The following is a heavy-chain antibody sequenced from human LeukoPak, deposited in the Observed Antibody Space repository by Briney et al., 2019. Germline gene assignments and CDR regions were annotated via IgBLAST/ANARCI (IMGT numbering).Heavy chain of an antibody. CDR2: IYYSGAT. Sequence: NPSETLSLTCTVSGGSISNYYWSWIRQPPGKGLEWIGHIYYSGATKYNPSLKSRITISVDTSKNQFFLMLSSVTAADTAVYYCARFGITVVRGGKYYFDYWGQGTLVTVSS. V-gene: IGHV4-59*08. CDR3: ARFGITVVRGGKYYFDY. J-gene: IGHJ4*02. D-gene: IGHD3-10*01. CDR1: GGSISNYY.